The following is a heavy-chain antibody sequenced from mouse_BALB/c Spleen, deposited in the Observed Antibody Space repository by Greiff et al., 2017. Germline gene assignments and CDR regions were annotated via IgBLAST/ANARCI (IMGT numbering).Heavy chain of an antibody. V-gene: IGHV5-9-4*01. J-gene: IGHJ2*01. Sequence: EVQLVESGGGLVKPGGSLKLSCAASGFTFSSYAMSWVRQSPEKRLEWVAEISSGGSYTYYPDTVTGRFTISRDNAKNTLYLEMSSLRSEDTAMYYCARSTVAYFDYWGQGTTLTVSS. CDR1: GFTFSSYA. D-gene: IGHD1-1*01. CDR3: ARSTVAYFDY. CDR2: ISSGGSYT.